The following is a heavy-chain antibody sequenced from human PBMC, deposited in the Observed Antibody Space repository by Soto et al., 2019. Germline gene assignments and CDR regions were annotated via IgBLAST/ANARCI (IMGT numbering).Heavy chain of an antibody. V-gene: IGHV1-18*01. D-gene: IGHD6-6*01. CDR2: ISAYNGNT. Sequence: GASVKVSCKASGYTFTSYGISWVRQAPGQGLEWMGWISAYNGNTNYAQKLQGRVTTTTDTSTSTAYMELRSLRSDDTAVYYCARDGGGEQLALNGMDVWGQGTTVTVPS. J-gene: IGHJ6*02. CDR3: ARDGGGEQLALNGMDV. CDR1: GYTFTSYG.